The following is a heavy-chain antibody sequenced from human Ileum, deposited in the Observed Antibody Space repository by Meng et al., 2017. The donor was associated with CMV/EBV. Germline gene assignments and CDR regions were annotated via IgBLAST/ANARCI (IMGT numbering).Heavy chain of an antibody. CDR1: GGSVSSGSYY. CDR2: ISYSGSP. J-gene: IGHJ6*02. D-gene: IGHD2-15*01. V-gene: IGHV4-61*01. Sequence: GSLRLSCTVSGGSVSSGSYYWSWVRQPPGKGLEWIGYISYSGSPNYNPSLKSRVTVTVDTSKKKFSLSLSSVTAADTAVYYCARESMVPVSRYYFYVMDVWGQGTTVTVSS. CDR3: ARESMVPVSRYYFYVMDV.